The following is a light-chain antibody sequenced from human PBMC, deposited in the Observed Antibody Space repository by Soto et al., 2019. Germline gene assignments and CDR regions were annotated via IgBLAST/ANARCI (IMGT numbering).Light chain of an antibody. CDR3: QQYGHSPRT. Sequence: EIVLTQSPATLSLSPGERATLSCRASQSVADNYLAWYQQKPGQAPRLLIYAASRRATGIPDTFSGSGSGTDFTLTITRLEPEDFALYYCQQYGHSPRTFGQGTRVEIK. V-gene: IGKV3-20*01. J-gene: IGKJ1*01. CDR1: QSVADNY. CDR2: AAS.